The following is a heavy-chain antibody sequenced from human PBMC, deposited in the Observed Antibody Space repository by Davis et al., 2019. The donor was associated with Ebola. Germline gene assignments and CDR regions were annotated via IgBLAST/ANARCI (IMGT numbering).Heavy chain of an antibody. V-gene: IGHV3-23*01. Sequence: GESLKISCAASGFTFSSYAMSWVRQAPGKGLEWVSAISGSGGSTYYADSVKGRFTISRDNSKNTLYLQMNSLRAEDTAVYYCARGSWTFDYWGQGALVTVSS. CDR3: ARGSWTFDY. J-gene: IGHJ4*02. D-gene: IGHD1-1*01. CDR1: GFTFSSYA. CDR2: ISGSGGST.